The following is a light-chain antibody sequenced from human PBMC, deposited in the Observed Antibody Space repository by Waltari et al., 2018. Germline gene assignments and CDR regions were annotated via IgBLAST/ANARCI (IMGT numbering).Light chain of an antibody. CDR3: CSYAGSYTWV. V-gene: IGLV2-11*01. J-gene: IGLJ3*02. CDR1: TNDLGSYTY. CDR2: DVT. Sequence: SALTQPRPVSGSPGQSATISCTGTTNDLGSYTYVPWYQQPPGKAPKLLILDVTKRPSGVPDRLSGSKSGNTASLTISGLRAEDEAEYYCCSYAGSYTWVFGGGTKLTVV.